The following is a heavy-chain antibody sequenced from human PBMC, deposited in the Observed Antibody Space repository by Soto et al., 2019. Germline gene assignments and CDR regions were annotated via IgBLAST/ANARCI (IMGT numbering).Heavy chain of an antibody. Sequence: QGQLVQFGAEVRQPASSVKGACKTSGGTYSSYAISWVRQAPGQGLEWMGGIVPIVDTSTYAQKFQGRVTITADESTSTVYMELSSLRSDDTAVYYCVRVVAIPGYPDNWGQGTLVTVSS. CDR3: VRVVAIPGYPDN. J-gene: IGHJ4*02. D-gene: IGHD5-12*01. CDR1: GGTYSSYA. V-gene: IGHV1-69*12. CDR2: IVPIVDTS.